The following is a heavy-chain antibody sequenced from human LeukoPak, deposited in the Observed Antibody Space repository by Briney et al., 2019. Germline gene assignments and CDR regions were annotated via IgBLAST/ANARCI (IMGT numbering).Heavy chain of an antibody. CDR2: IYYSGST. Sequence: SETLSLTCTVSGDSISSSSYYWGWIRQPPGKGLEWIGSIYYSGSTYYNPSLKSRVTISVDTSKNQFSLKLSSVTAADTAVYYCARHGRGYSRGNFDYWGQGTLVTVSS. CDR1: GDSISSSSYY. CDR3: ARHGRGYSRGNFDY. V-gene: IGHV4-39*01. D-gene: IGHD5-18*01. J-gene: IGHJ4*02.